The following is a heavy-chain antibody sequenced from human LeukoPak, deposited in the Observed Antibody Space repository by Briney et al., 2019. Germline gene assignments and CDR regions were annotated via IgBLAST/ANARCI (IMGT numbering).Heavy chain of an antibody. J-gene: IGHJ6*01. V-gene: IGHV3-43*02. CDR1: GFTFDDYA. CDR3: AKGFSDYYYYYGMDV. CDR2: ISGDGGST. Sequence: GGSLRLSCAASGFTFDDYAMHWVRQAPGKGLEGVSLISGDGGSTYYADSVKGRFTISRDNSKNSLYLQMNSLRTEDTALYYCAKGFSDYYYYYGMDVWGQGTTVTVSS.